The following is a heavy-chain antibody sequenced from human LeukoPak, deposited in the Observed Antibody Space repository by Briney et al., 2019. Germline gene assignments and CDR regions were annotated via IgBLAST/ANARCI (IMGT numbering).Heavy chain of an antibody. D-gene: IGHD3-3*01. Sequence: GGSLRLSCAASGFTFSSYGMHWVRQAPGKGLEWVAVISYDGSNKYYADSVKGRFTISRDNSKNTLYLQMNSLRAEDTAVYYCAREHNDFWSGYLSFTLDYWGQGTLVTVSS. J-gene: IGHJ4*02. CDR2: ISYDGSNK. CDR1: GFTFSSYG. V-gene: IGHV3-30*03. CDR3: AREHNDFWSGYLSFTLDY.